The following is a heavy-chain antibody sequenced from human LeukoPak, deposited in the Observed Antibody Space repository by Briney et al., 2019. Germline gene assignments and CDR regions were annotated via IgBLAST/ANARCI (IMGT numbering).Heavy chain of an antibody. V-gene: IGHV3-7*01. D-gene: IGHD6-19*01. CDR1: GFTFSSHW. Sequence: GGSLRLSCAASGFTFSSHWMSWVRQAPGKGLEWVANIKQDGSEKYYVDSVKGRFTISRDNAKNSLYLQMNSLRAEDTAVYYCARDLAGRFDPWGQGTLVTVSS. J-gene: IGHJ5*02. CDR2: IKQDGSEK. CDR3: ARDLAGRFDP.